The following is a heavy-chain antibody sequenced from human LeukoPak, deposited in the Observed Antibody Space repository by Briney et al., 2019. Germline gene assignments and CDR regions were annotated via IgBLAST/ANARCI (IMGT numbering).Heavy chain of an antibody. CDR3: ARLQGQYYYDSSGCLY. CDR1: GYSISSGYY. V-gene: IGHV4-38-2*01. Sequence: SETLSLTCAVSGYSISSGYYWGWIRQPPGKGLEWIGSIYHSGSTYYNPSLKSRVTISVDTSKNQFSLKLSSVTAADTAVYYCARLQGQYYYDSSGCLYWGQGTLVTVSS. CDR2: IYHSGST. J-gene: IGHJ4*02. D-gene: IGHD3-22*01.